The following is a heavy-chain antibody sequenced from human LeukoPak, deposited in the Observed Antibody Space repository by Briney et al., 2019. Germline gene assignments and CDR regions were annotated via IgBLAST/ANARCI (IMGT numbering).Heavy chain of an antibody. CDR3: ARTSHESVLYWSDP. J-gene: IGHJ5*02. CDR1: GYTFTTYG. D-gene: IGHD3-16*01. CDR2: ISGYNGNT. Sequence: ASLKVSCEASGYTFTTYGIGWVRQAPGQGLEWMGWISGYNGNTNYAQKFQGRVTMTTDTSTSTAYMELRSLRSDDTAVYYCARTSHESVLYWSDPWGQGTLVNVSS. V-gene: IGHV1-18*01.